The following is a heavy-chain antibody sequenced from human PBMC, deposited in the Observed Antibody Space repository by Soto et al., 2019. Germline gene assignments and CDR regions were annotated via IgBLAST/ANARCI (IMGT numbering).Heavy chain of an antibody. D-gene: IGHD6-6*01. J-gene: IGHJ6*02. Sequence: RLSCTASGFTFGDYAMSWVRQAPGKGLEWVGFIRSKAYGGTTEYAASVKGRFTISRDDSKSIAYLQMNSLKTEDTAVYYCTRDTYSSSRDYYYGMDVWGQGTTVTVSS. CDR2: IRSKAYGGTT. V-gene: IGHV3-49*04. CDR3: TRDTYSSSRDYYYGMDV. CDR1: GFTFGDYA.